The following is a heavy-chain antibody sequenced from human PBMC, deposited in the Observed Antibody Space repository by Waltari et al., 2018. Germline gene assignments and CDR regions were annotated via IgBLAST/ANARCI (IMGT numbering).Heavy chain of an antibody. CDR2: IYYRGST. CDR1: GGSISSSSYY. CDR3: ARDGGSSWYGGYYGMDV. V-gene: IGHV4-39*07. J-gene: IGHJ6*02. D-gene: IGHD6-13*01. Sequence: QLQLQESGPGLVKPSETLSLTCTVSGGSISSSSYYWGWIRQPPGKGLEWIGSIYYRGSTYHNPSLKSRVTISVDTSKNQFSLKLSSVTAADTAVYYCARDGGSSWYGGYYGMDVWGQGTTVTVSS.